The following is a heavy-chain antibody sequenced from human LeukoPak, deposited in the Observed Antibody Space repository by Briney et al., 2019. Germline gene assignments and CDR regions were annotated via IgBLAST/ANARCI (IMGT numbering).Heavy chain of an antibody. V-gene: IGHV4-34*01. D-gene: IGHD6-13*01. Sequence: PSETLSLTCAVYGGSFSGYYWSWIRQPPGKGLEWIGEINHSGSTSYNPSLKSRVTISVNTSKNQFSLKLSSVTAADTAVYYCARGPPRFAYSSSWYPNYWFDPWGQGTLVTVSS. CDR1: GGSFSGYY. CDR3: ARGPPRFAYSSSWYPNYWFDP. J-gene: IGHJ5*02. CDR2: INHSGST.